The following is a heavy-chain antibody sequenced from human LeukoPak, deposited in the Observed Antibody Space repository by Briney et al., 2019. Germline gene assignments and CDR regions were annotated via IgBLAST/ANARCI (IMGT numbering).Heavy chain of an antibody. CDR3: ARDGGDYYDSSGYPFHH. CDR1: GFTFGSYN. Sequence: GGSLRLSCAASGFTFGSYNMNWVRQAPGKGLEWVSSIITSSSYIYYADSVKGRFTISRDNAKKSLYLQMNSLRAGDKAVYYCARDGGDYYDSSGYPFHHWGQGTLVTVSS. J-gene: IGHJ1*01. D-gene: IGHD3-22*01. V-gene: IGHV3-21*01. CDR2: IITSSSYI.